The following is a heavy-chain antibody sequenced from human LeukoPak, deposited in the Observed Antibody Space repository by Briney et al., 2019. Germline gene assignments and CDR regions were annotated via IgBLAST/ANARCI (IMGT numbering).Heavy chain of an antibody. CDR3: ARVQQLWSLDY. CDR1: GGSINSYF. V-gene: IGHV4-59*01. J-gene: IGHJ4*02. Sequence: PSETLSLTCTVSGGSINSYFWSWIRQPPGKGLEWIGYIYYSGSTNYNPSLKSRVTISVDTSKNQFSLKLSSVTAADTAVYYCARVQQLWSLDYWGQGTLVTVSS. CDR2: IYYSGST. D-gene: IGHD5-18*01.